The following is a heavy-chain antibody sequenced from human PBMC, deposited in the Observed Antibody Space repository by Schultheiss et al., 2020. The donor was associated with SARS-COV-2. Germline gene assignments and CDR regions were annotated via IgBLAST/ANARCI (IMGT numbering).Heavy chain of an antibody. CDR1: GGSFSGYY. V-gene: IGHV4-34*01. CDR3: AKDHDVVVPAAILDH. Sequence: SETLSLTCAVYGGSFSGYYWSCIRQPPGKGLEWIGEINHSGSTNYNPSLKSRVTISVDTSKNQFSLKLSSVTAADTAVYYCAKDHDVVVPAAILDHWGQGTLVTVSS. D-gene: IGHD2-2*02. CDR2: INHSGST. J-gene: IGHJ4*02.